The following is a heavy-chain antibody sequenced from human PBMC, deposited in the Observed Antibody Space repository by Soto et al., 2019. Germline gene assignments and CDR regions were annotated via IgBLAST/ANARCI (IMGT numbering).Heavy chain of an antibody. CDR2: IIPILGIA. CDR1: GGXFSSYT. D-gene: IGHD2-15*01. Sequence: QVQLVQSGAEVKKPGSSVKVSCKXSGGXFSSYTISWVRQAPGQGLEWMGRIIPILGIANYAQKFQGRVTITADKSTSTAYMELSSLRSEDTAVXXXXXXXXXXXXPLLEWGQGTLVTVSS. CDR3: XXXXXXXXXPLLE. V-gene: IGHV1-69*02. J-gene: IGHJ4*02.